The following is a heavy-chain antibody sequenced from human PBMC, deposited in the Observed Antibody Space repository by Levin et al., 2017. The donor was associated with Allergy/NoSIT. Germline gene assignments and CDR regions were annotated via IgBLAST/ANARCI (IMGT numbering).Heavy chain of an antibody. D-gene: IGHD6-13*01. CDR2: IYHSGST. CDR3: ARAEAAAGTYNWFDP. V-gene: IGHV4-30-2*01. J-gene: IGHJ5*02. Sequence: SSETLSLTCAVSGGSISSGGYSWSWIRQPPGKGLEWIGYIYHSGSTYYNPSLKSRVTISVDRSKNQFSLKLSSVTAADTAVYYCARAEAAAGTYNWFDPWGQGTLVTVSS. CDR1: GGSISSGGYS.